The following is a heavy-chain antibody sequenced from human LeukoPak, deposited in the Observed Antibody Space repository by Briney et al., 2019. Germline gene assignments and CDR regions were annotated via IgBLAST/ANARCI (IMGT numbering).Heavy chain of an antibody. Sequence: GGSLRLSCAASGFTFSNYWMHWVRQGPGKGLVWVSRVNTDESSTNYADSVKGRFTISRDNAKNTLYLQMNSLRAEDTAVYYCAGDLGYCSGGRCLGGWFDPWGQGTLVTVSS. D-gene: IGHD2-15*01. J-gene: IGHJ5*02. CDR1: GFTFSNYW. V-gene: IGHV3-74*01. CDR2: VNTDESST. CDR3: AGDLGYCSGGRCLGGWFDP.